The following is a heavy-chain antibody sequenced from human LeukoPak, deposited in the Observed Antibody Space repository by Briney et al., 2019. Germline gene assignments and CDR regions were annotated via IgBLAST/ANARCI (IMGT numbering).Heavy chain of an antibody. V-gene: IGHV3-43*01. CDR2: ITWDGGST. CDR3: ATERLRYFHH. Sequence: GGSLRLSCAASGFTFSEYTMHWVRQTPGKGLEWVSLITWDGGSTFYADSVKGRFTISRDNSKNSLSLQMNSLTTEDTALYRCATERLRYFHHWGQGTLVTVSS. CDR1: GFTFSEYT. J-gene: IGHJ4*02.